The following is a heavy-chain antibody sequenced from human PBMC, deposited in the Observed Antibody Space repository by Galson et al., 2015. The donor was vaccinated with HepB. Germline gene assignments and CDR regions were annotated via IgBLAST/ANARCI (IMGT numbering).Heavy chain of an antibody. Sequence: TLSLTCTVSGASISRGGYYWSWIRQPAGKGLEWIGRIYTTGSTNYNPSLKSRVTMSVDTSKNHFSLRLSSVTAADTAVYFCARDLAWESGSQPGHYYFYMDVWGKGTAVTVSS. J-gene: IGHJ6*03. CDR1: GASISRGGYY. CDR3: ARDLAWESGSQPGHYYFYMDV. V-gene: IGHV4-61*02. CDR2: IYTTGST. D-gene: IGHD1-26*01.